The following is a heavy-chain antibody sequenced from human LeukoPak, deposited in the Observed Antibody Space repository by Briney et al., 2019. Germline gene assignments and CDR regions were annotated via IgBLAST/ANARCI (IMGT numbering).Heavy chain of an antibody. J-gene: IGHJ4*02. CDR3: ARVPAGSGYDY. CDR2: ISYDGSNK. CDR1: GFTLSSYA. D-gene: IGHD5-12*01. V-gene: IGHV3-30*04. Sequence: GRSLRLSCAASGFTLSSYAMHWVRQAPGKGLEWVAVISYDGSNKYYADSVKGRFTISRDNSKNTLYLQMNSLRAEDTAVYYCARVPAGSGYDYWGQGTLVTVSS.